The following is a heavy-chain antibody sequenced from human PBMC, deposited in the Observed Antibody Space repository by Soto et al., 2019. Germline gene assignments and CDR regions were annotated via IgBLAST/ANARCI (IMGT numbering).Heavy chain of an antibody. D-gene: IGHD1-1*01. CDR3: ARDQLEGNWFDP. CDR1: GGSISSGGYS. Sequence: LSLTCAVSGGSISSGGYSWNWIRQPPGKGLEWIGYIYHSGGTLYNPSLKSRVTISVDKSKNQFSLKLTSVTAADTAVYYCARDQLEGNWFDPWGQGTLVTVS. J-gene: IGHJ5*02. CDR2: IYHSGGT. V-gene: IGHV4-30-2*01.